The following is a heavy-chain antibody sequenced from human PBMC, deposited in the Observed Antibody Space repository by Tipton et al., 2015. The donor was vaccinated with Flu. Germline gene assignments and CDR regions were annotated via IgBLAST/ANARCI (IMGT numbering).Heavy chain of an antibody. D-gene: IGHD3-22*01. V-gene: IGHV4-38-2*02. J-gene: IGHJ4*02. CDR3: ASGYYYRGDY. Sequence: TLSLTCSVSGYSIRSGYYWGWIRQPPGKGLEWIGNFFHSGSTYYNPSLKSRVTISEDRSKNQFSLKLSSVTAADTAVYYCASGYYYRGDYWGQGTLVTVSS. CDR2: FFHSGST. CDR1: GYSIRSGYY.